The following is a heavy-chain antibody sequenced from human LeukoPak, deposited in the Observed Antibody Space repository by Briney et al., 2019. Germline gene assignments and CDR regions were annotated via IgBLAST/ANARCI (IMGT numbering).Heavy chain of an antibody. CDR1: GFTFSSYG. CDR2: ISYDGSNK. D-gene: IGHD6-19*01. J-gene: IGHJ6*02. Sequence: PGGSLRLSCAASGFTFSSYGMHWVRQAPGKGLEWVAVISYDGSNKYYADSVKGRFTISRDNSKNTLYLQMNSLRAEDTAVYYCAKATPKRMAVADPYYYYGMDVWGQGTTVTVSS. V-gene: IGHV3-30*18. CDR3: AKATPKRMAVADPYYYYGMDV.